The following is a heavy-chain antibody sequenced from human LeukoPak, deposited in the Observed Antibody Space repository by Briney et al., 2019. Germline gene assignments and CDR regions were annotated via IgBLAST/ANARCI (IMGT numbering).Heavy chain of an antibody. CDR2: FFYSGST. J-gene: IGHJ4*02. D-gene: IGHD5-24*01. Sequence: SETLSLTCSVSGXSISRDYWTWIRQPPGKGLEWIGHFFYSGSTNYNPSLKSRVTISADTSKNQFSLKLTSVTAADTAVYYCADRDGVYWGQGILVTVSS. CDR3: ADRDGVY. V-gene: IGHV4-59*01. CDR1: GXSISRDY.